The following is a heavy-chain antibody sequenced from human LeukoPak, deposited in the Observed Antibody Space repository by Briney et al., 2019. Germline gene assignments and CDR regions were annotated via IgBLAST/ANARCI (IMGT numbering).Heavy chain of an antibody. CDR3: ARDSADSSYDV. Sequence: ASVKVSCKASGYTFTSYGINWVRQATGQGLEWMGWMNPNSGNTGYAQKFQGRVTITRNTSISTAYMELSSLRSEDTAVYYCARDSADSSYDVWGKGTTVTVSS. CDR1: GYTFTSYG. CDR2: MNPNSGNT. D-gene: IGHD6-6*01. V-gene: IGHV1-8*03. J-gene: IGHJ6*04.